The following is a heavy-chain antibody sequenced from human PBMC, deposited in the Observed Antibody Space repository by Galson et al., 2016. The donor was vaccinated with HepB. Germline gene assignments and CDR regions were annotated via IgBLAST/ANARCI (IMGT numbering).Heavy chain of an antibody. Sequence: SLRLSCAASGFTFSSYAMTWVRQAPGKGLEWVSDISGSGGTTYHADSVKGRFTISRDNSKNTLYLQMNSLRAVDTAIYYCAKLYGGYVDYWGQGTLVTVSS. J-gene: IGHJ4*02. CDR2: ISGSGGTT. D-gene: IGHD5-12*01. CDR3: AKLYGGYVDY. CDR1: GFTFSSYA. V-gene: IGHV3-23*01.